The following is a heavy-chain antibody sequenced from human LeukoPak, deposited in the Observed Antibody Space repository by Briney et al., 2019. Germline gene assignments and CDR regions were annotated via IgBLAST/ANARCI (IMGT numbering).Heavy chain of an antibody. CDR2: VFYSGST. Sequence: SETLSLTCTISGGSISSYYWSWIRQPPGKGLELIGYVFYSGSTNYNPSLKSRVTISINTSKNQFSLKLSSVTAADTAVYYCARETDGGTVAGTQYYYYYYMDVWGKGTSVTVSS. D-gene: IGHD6-19*01. CDR1: GGSISSYY. J-gene: IGHJ6*03. CDR3: ARETDGGTVAGTQYYYYYYMDV. V-gene: IGHV4-59*01.